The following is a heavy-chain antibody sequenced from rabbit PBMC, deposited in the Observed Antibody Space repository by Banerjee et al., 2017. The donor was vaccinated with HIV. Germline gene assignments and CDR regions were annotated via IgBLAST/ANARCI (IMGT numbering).Heavy chain of an antibody. V-gene: IGHV1S40*01. J-gene: IGHJ4*01. CDR3: ANEKSGSSSGWVL. D-gene: IGHD1-1*01. CDR1: GFSFSGDYC. CDR2: ILTDSGNI. Sequence: QSLEESGGDLVKPGASLTLTCTVSGFSFSGDYCMCWVRQAPGKGLEWIACILTDSGNIYYANWAKGRFTISKASSTTVTLQMTSLTAADTATYFCANEKSGSSSGWVLWGPGTLVTVS.